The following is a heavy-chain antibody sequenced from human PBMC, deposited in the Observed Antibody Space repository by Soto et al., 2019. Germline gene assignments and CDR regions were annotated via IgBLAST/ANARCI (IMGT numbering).Heavy chain of an antibody. CDR1: GFTFSANA. V-gene: IGHV3-30-3*01. Sequence: QEQLVESGGAVVQPGRSLTLSCAASGFTFSANAMHWVRQAPGKGLEWVAVIAYDGTIKIYRDSVKGRFTISRDDSKSTPYLQMNSLRPEDTAVYYCARDKIKGAPDYLDSWGQGTLVTVSS. CDR2: IAYDGTIK. CDR3: ARDKIKGAPDYLDS. D-gene: IGHD1-26*01. J-gene: IGHJ4*02.